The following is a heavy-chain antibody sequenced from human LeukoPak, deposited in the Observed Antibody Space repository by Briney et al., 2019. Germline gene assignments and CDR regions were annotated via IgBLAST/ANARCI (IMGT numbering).Heavy chain of an antibody. CDR2: IHTSGRT. J-gene: IGHJ3*02. CDR1: GYSISSGYY. Sequence: SETLSLTCTVSGYSISSGYYWGWIRQPAGKGLEWIGRIHTSGRTNYNPSLKSRVTISVDTSKNQFSLKLSSVTAADTAVYYCARDQWGGNYIHDAFDIWGQGTMVTVSS. CDR3: ARDQWGGNYIHDAFDI. V-gene: IGHV4-61*02. D-gene: IGHD4-23*01.